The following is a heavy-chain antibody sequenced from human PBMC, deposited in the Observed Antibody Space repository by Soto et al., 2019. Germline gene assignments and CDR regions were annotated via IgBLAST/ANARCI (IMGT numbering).Heavy chain of an antibody. V-gene: IGHV3-23*01. CDR3: AHPRGYGVFDSYDI. Sequence: PGGSLRLSCAASGFTFSTYAMSWVRQAPGKGLEWVSAISGSGVNTYYADSVKGRFTISRDNSINTLYLQMNSLRTEDTAVYYCAHPRGYGVFDSYDIWGQVEIVTVSS. J-gene: IGHJ3*02. CDR2: ISGSGVNT. D-gene: IGHD4-17*01. CDR1: GFTFSTYA.